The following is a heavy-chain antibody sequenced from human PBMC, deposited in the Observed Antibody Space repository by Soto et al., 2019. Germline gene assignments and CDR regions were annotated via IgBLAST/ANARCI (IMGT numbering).Heavy chain of an antibody. Sequence: ASVKVSCKASGGTFSSYAISWLRQSPGQGLEWMGGIIPIFGTANYAQKFQGRVTITADEPTSTAYMELSSLRSEDTAVYYCARDRMGDGYKIIDYWGQGTLVTVSS. CDR3: ARDRMGDGYKIIDY. CDR1: GGTFSSYA. D-gene: IGHD5-12*01. V-gene: IGHV1-69*13. J-gene: IGHJ4*02. CDR2: IIPIFGTA.